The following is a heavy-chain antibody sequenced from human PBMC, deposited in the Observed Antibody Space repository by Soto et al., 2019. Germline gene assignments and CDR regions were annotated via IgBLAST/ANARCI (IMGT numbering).Heavy chain of an antibody. J-gene: IGHJ5*02. Sequence: GGSLRLSCAGSGFSFSSYEMSWVRQAPGKGLEWVGFIRSELYGGTTEYAASVKGRFTISRDDSKSIAYLQMNSLKTEDTALYYCASSFYYDSSGLNWFDPWGQGTLVTVSS. D-gene: IGHD3-22*01. CDR1: GFSFSSYE. CDR2: IRSELYGGTT. V-gene: IGHV3-49*04. CDR3: ASSFYYDSSGLNWFDP.